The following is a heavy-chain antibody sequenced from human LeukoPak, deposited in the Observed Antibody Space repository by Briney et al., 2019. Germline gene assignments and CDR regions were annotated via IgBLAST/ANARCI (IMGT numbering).Heavy chain of an antibody. CDR2: IYSGGTT. V-gene: IGHV3-53*01. CDR3: ARQRSFDY. J-gene: IGHJ4*02. Sequence: GGSLRLSCAASGFTVSSNYMSWVRQAPGKGLEWVSGIYSGGTTYYADSVTPRFSISSDNSKKTLYLQMNSLRAEDPAVHYCARQRSFDYWGQGTLVTVSS. CDR1: GFTVSSNY.